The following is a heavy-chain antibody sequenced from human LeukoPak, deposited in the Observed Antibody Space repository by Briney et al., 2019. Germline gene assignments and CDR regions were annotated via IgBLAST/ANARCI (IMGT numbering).Heavy chain of an antibody. CDR2: ISPDGGEI. D-gene: IGHD2-21*01. Sequence: PSETLSLTCTVSGGSISSYYWSWIRQPPGKGLEWVASISPDGGEIHYVDSVKGRFTISRDNAKNSLYLQMNSLTAEDTAVHYCLRAYHPGGWFDPWGQGTLVTVSS. CDR1: GGSISSYY. J-gene: IGHJ5*02. V-gene: IGHV3-7*04. CDR3: LRAYHPGGWFDP.